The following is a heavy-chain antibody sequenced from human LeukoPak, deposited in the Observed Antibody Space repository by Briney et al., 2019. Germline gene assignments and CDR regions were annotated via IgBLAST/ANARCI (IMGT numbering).Heavy chain of an antibody. CDR2: ISSSSSTI. CDR1: GFTFSSYS. Sequence: GGSLRLSCAASGFTFSSYSMNWVRQAPGKGLEWVSYISSSSSTISYADSVKGRFTISRDNAKNSLYLQMNSLRAEDTAVYYCARGDPYYYDSSVWGQGTLVTVSS. D-gene: IGHD3-22*01. CDR3: ARGDPYYYDSSV. J-gene: IGHJ4*02. V-gene: IGHV3-48*04.